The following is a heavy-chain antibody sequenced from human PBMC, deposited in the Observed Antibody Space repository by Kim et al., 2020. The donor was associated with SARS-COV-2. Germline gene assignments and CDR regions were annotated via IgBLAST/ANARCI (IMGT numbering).Heavy chain of an antibody. CDR1: GFTFSSYA. Sequence: GGSLRLSCAASGFTFSSYAMHWVRQAPGKGLEWVAVISYDGSNKYYVDSVKGRFTISRDNSKNTLYLQMNSLRAEDTAVYYCARDGTMVQGVIMYYFDYWGQGTLVTVSS. CDR2: ISYDGSNK. V-gene: IGHV3-30*04. J-gene: IGHJ4*02. D-gene: IGHD3-10*01. CDR3: ARDGTMVQGVIMYYFDY.